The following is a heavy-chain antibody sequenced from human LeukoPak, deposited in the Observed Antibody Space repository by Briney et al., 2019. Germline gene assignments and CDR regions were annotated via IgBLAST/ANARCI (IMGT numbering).Heavy chain of an antibody. CDR3: ARDYGDYRWERRLDY. V-gene: IGHV3-11*01. Sequence: GGSLRLSCAASGFTFSDYYMSWIRQAPGKGLEWVSYISSSGSTIYYADSVKGQFTISRDNAKNSLYLQMNSLRAEDTAVYYCARDYGDYRWERRLDYWGQGTLVTVSS. D-gene: IGHD4-17*01. CDR1: GFTFSDYY. CDR2: ISSSGSTI. J-gene: IGHJ4*02.